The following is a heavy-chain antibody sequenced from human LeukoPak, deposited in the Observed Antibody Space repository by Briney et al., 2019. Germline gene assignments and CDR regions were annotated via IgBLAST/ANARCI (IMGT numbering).Heavy chain of an antibody. CDR2: INPNSGGT. V-gene: IGHV1-2*02. CDR3: AREENSGYDHTNWFDP. J-gene: IGHJ5*02. Sequence: GASVKVSCKASGYTFTGYYMHWVRQAPGRGLEWMGWINPNSGGTNYAQKFQGRVTMTRDTSISTAYMELSRLRSDDTAVYYCAREENSGYDHTNWFDPWGQGTLVTVSS. D-gene: IGHD5-12*01. CDR1: GYTFTGYY.